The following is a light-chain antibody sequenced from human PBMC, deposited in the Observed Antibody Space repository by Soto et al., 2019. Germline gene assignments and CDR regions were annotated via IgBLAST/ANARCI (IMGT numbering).Light chain of an antibody. J-gene: IGKJ2*01. V-gene: IGKV3D-20*02. CDR1: QSVSSSY. CDR2: GAS. CDR3: QQRSNWPHT. Sequence: EIVLTQSPGTLSLSPGERATLSCRASQSVSSSYLAWYQQKPGQAPRLLIYGASSRATGIPDRFSGSGSGTDFTLTISRLEPEDFAVYYCQQRSNWPHTFGQGTKVDIK.